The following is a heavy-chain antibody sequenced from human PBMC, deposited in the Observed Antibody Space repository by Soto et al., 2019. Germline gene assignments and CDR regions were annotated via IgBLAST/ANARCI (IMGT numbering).Heavy chain of an antibody. CDR2: ISSFSNYM. V-gene: IGHV3-21*04. D-gene: IGHD6-13*01. Sequence: GGSLRLSCAVSGFTFNSYSMNWVRQAPGKGLEWVSSISSFSNYMYYTDSVKGRFTISRDNAKNSLYLQMNSLRAEDTALYYWAKDDYSNSWFDYWGQGTLVTVSS. CDR3: AKDDYSNSWFDY. CDR1: GFTFNSYS. J-gene: IGHJ4*02.